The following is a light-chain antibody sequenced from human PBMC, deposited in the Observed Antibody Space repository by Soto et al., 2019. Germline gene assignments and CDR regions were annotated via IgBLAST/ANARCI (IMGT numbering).Light chain of an antibody. CDR1: SSDLGEKY. CDR3: SSYTLTSTLV. V-gene: IGLV2-14*01. J-gene: IGLJ2*01. CDR2: DVN. Sequence: QSALTQPASVSGSPGQSITIFCTGTSSDLGEKYVSWYQQYPGKAPKLMIFDVNNRPSGVSNRFSGSKSGNTASLTIYGLQAEDEANYYCSSYTLTSTLVFGGGTKLTVL.